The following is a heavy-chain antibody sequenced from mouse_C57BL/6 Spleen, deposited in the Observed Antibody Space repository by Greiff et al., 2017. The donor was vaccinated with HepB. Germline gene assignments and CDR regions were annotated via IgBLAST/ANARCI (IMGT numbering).Heavy chain of an antibody. V-gene: IGHV1-69*01. CDR1: GYTFTSYW. CDR2: IDPSDSYT. J-gene: IGHJ3*01. CDR3: ASRAYDYDWSWFAY. Sequence: QVQLQQPGAELVMPGASVKLSCKASGYTFTSYWMHWVKQRPGQGLEWIGEIDPSDSYTNYNQKFKGKSTLTVDKSSSTAYMQLSSLTSEDSAVYYCASRAYDYDWSWFAYWGQGTLVTVSA. D-gene: IGHD2-4*01.